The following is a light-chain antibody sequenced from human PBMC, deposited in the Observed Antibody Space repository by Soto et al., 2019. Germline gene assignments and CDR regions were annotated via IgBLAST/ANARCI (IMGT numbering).Light chain of an antibody. Sequence: QAVVTQEPSLTVSPGGTVTLTCASNTGTVTSTHYANWFQQKPGQPPRALIYSTTNTYSWTPARFAGSLLGGKAALTLSGVEPDDEADYYCKLYFGATRVFGGGTKLTVL. CDR2: STT. V-gene: IGLV7-43*01. J-gene: IGLJ3*02. CDR3: KLYFGATRV. CDR1: TGTVTSTHY.